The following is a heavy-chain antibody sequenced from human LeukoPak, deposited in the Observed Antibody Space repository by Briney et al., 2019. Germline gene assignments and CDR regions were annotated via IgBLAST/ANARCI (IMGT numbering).Heavy chain of an antibody. CDR2: IYYSGST. J-gene: IGHJ4*02. D-gene: IGHD3-10*01. CDR3: ARGWELPQYYFDY. V-gene: IGHV4-59*01. CDR1: GGSFSGYY. Sequence: SETLSLTCAVYGGSFSGYYWSWIRQPPGKGLEWIGYIYYSGSTNYNPSLKSRVTISVDTSKNQFSLKLSSVTAADTAVYYCARGWELPQYYFDYWGQGTLVTVSS.